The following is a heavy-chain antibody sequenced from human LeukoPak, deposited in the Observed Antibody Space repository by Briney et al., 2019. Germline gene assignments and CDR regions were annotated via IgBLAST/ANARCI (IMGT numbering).Heavy chain of an antibody. V-gene: IGHV1-24*01. CDR3: ATAIVVVVASTAAFVI. CDR1: GYTLTELP. J-gene: IGHJ3*02. CDR2: FDPEDGET. Sequence: ASVKISCKVSGYTLTELPMHWVRQAPGKGLEWMGGFDPEDGETIYAQKFQGRVTMTEDTSTDTAYMELTSLRSEDTAVYYCATAIVVVVASTAAFVIWGQGTMVTVSS. D-gene: IGHD2-15*01.